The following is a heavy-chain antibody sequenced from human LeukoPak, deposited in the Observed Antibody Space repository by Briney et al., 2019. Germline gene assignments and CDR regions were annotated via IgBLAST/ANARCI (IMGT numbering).Heavy chain of an antibody. D-gene: IGHD6-19*01. V-gene: IGHV4-4*07. CDR2: IHTSGST. J-gene: IGHJ4*02. CDR1: GDSISSSY. Sequence: SETLSLTCTVSGDSISSSYWGWIRQPAGKGLEWIGRIHTSGSTYYSPSLKSRVTMSVDTSTNQFSLKLSSVTAADTAMYYCAKVRLGRGLDYWGQGTLVTVSS. CDR3: AKVRLGRGLDY.